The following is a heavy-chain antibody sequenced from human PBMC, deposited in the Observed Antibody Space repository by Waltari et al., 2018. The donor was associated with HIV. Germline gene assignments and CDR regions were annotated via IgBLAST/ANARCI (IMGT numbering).Heavy chain of an antibody. CDR2: IYYSGST. CDR3: ARDHATIFGGGGRDYGMDV. D-gene: IGHD3-3*01. CDR1: GGSISSGGYY. V-gene: IGHV4-31*03. J-gene: IGHJ6*02. Sequence: QVQLQESGPGLVKPSQTLSLTCTVSGGSISSGGYYWSWIRQHPGKGLEWIGYIYYSGSTSSNPSLKSRFTISVDTSKTQFSLKLSSVTAADTAVYYCARDHATIFGGGGRDYGMDVWGQGTTVTVSS.